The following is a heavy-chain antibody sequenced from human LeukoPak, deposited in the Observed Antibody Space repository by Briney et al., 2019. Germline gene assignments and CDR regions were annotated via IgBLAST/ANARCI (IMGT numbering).Heavy chain of an antibody. D-gene: IGHD5-18*01. V-gene: IGHV4-59*02. Sequence: SETLSLTCTVSGGSGSSDSWSWIRQPPGQGLEWIGYISYSGSTSYNPYLKSRLPITEDPTKSQSSMKLTSVTAADTAVYYCARTPRSLSYTYGDAYYYYYMAVWGKGTTVIVS. J-gene: IGHJ6*03. CDR1: GGSGSSDS. CDR2: ISYSGST. CDR3: ARTPRSLSYTYGDAYYYYYMAV.